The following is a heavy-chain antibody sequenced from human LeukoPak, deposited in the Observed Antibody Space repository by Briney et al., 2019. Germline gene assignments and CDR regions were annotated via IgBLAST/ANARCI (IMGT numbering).Heavy chain of an antibody. V-gene: IGHV3-74*01. J-gene: IGHJ4*02. CDR3: ARAAGSGWPY. Sequence: GGSLRLSCAASGFTFSSYWMHWVRQAPGKGLVWVSRINSDGSSTSYADAVKGLFTICGNNAKNMQYQKMSRLRAEAAAVYYCARAAGSGWPYWGQGTLVTVSS. CDR2: INSDGSST. CDR1: GFTFSSYW. D-gene: IGHD6-19*01.